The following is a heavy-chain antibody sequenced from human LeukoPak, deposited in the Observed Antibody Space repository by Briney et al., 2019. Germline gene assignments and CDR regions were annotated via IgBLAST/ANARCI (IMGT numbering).Heavy chain of an antibody. Sequence: GASVKVSRKTSGYTFTSYGINWVRQAPGQGLEWMGWISAYNGNTKSAQKFQGRVTMTTDTSTSTAYMELRSLRSDDTAVYYCARDQERSNNWFDPWGQGTLVTVSS. D-gene: IGHD3-10*01. V-gene: IGHV1-18*04. CDR2: ISAYNGNT. CDR1: GYTFTSYG. J-gene: IGHJ5*02. CDR3: ARDQERSNNWFDP.